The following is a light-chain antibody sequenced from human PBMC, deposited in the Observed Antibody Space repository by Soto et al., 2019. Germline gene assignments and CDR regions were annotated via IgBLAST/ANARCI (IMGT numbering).Light chain of an antibody. CDR2: SAS. CDR3: QQSYNAPWA. V-gene: IGKV1-39*01. CDR1: QSIRTF. Sequence: DIQMTQSPSSLSASVGDRVTITCRASQSIRTFLNWYQQKPEKAPKLLIYSASNLQSGVPSRFSGSGAGTDFTLTINRLQPEDFATYYCQQSYNAPWALGQGTKVEI. J-gene: IGKJ1*01.